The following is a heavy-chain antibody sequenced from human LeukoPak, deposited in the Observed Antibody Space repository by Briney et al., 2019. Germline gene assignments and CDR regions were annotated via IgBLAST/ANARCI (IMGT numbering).Heavy chain of an antibody. Sequence: GGSLRLSCAASGFTFSSYWMPWVRQAPGKGLEWVANIKPDGTEKNYVDSVKGRFTISRDNAKNSLYLQMNSLRAEDTAVYYCARGSVPVTDRENYYYMDVWGKGTTVTVSS. CDR1: GFTFSSYW. CDR3: ARGSVPVTDRENYYYMDV. V-gene: IGHV3-7*01. D-gene: IGHD2-21*02. CDR2: IKPDGTEK. J-gene: IGHJ6*03.